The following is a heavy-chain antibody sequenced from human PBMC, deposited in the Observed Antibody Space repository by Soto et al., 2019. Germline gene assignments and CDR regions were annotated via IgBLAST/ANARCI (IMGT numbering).Heavy chain of an antibody. V-gene: IGHV2-5*02. Sequence: QITLKESGPTLVKPTQTLTLTCTFSGFSLSADGVGVGWIRQPPGKALEWLALIYLDDDKRYSPSLESRLTITKDTSRNQVVLTMTNMDLVDTATYYCAHSRAPRVLDVWGQGTTVTVSS. J-gene: IGHJ6*02. D-gene: IGHD2-8*01. CDR2: IYLDDDK. CDR3: AHSRAPRVLDV. CDR1: GFSLSADGVG.